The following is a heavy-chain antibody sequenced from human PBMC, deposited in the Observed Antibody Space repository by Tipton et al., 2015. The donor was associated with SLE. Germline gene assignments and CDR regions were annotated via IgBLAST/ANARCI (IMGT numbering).Heavy chain of an antibody. V-gene: IGHV3-53*04. CDR3: AREGNWNGEFDY. CDR2: LYSGGST. Sequence: QLVQSGGGVVQAGGSLRLSCAASGFTVSDNYMNWVRQAPGKGLEWVSVLYSGGSTYYADAVKGRFTISKDNSKNTLHLQMNSLRAEDTAVYYCAREGNWNGEFDYWGQGTLVTVSS. D-gene: IGHD1-1*01. J-gene: IGHJ4*02. CDR1: GFTVSDNY.